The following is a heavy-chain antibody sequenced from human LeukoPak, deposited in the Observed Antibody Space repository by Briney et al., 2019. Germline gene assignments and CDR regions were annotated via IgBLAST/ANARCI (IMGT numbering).Heavy chain of an antibody. D-gene: IGHD2-15*01. CDR2: IWYDGSNK. Sequence: PGRSLRLSCAASGFTFSSYGMHWVRQAPGKGLEWVAVIWYDGSNKYYADSVKGRFTISRDNSENTLYLQMNSLRAEDTAVYYCARDPSYCSGGSCYYTDYWGQGTLVTVSS. CDR1: GFTFSSYG. V-gene: IGHV3-33*01. CDR3: ARDPSYCSGGSCYYTDY. J-gene: IGHJ4*02.